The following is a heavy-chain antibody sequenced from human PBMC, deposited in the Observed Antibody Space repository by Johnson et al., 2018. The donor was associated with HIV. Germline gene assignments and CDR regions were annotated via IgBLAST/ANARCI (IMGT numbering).Heavy chain of an antibody. V-gene: IGHV3-30*02. D-gene: IGHD4-17*01. Sequence: QVQLVESGGGVVQPGGSLRLSCAASGFIFSSYGMHWVRQAPGKGLEWVAFIWYDGSRKYYADSVKGRFTISRVNSKNMLYLQMNSLRVEDTAVYYCAKEGSRGTVTQAPDACDIWGQGTVVTVSS. J-gene: IGHJ3*02. CDR1: GFIFSSYG. CDR2: IWYDGSRK. CDR3: AKEGSRGTVTQAPDACDI.